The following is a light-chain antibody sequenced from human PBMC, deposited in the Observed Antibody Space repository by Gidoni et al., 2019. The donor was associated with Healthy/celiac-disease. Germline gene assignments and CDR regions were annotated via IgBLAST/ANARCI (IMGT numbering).Light chain of an antibody. CDR1: SSNIGAGYD. J-gene: IGLJ2*01. Sequence: QSVLTQPPSVSEAPGQRVTISRTGSSSNIGAGYDVHWYQQLPGTAPKLLIYGNSNRPSGVPDRFSGSKSGTSASLAITGLQAEDEADYYCQSYDSSLSGVVFGGGTKLTVL. CDR3: QSYDSSLSGVV. V-gene: IGLV1-40*01. CDR2: GNS.